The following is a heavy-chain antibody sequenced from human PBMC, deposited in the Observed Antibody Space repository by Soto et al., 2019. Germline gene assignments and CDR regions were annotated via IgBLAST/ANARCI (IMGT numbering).Heavy chain of an antibody. V-gene: IGHV3-21*01. CDR1: GFTFRTYT. CDR3: ARDRGYDAHDYYYHAMDV. Sequence: LRLSCVASGFTFRTYTMNWVRQAPGKGLEWVSGTRGFSPYTFYAESVKGRFTISRDNAKNSLYLQMNSLGVEDKAVYYCARDRGYDAHDYYYHAMDVWGQGTTVTVSS. D-gene: IGHD2-15*01. J-gene: IGHJ6*02. CDR2: TRGFSPYT.